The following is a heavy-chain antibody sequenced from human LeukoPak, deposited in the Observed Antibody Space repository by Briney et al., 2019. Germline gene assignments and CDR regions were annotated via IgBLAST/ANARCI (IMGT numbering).Heavy chain of an antibody. CDR3: ARGLSWTVDY. CDR2: ISSNSGYK. Sequence: GGSLRHSCAASGFTFSSYSMNWVRQTPGKGLEWVSSISSNSGYKYYADSVKGRFTISRDNAKNSLYLQMNILRAEDTAVYYCARGLSWTVDYWGQGTLVTVCS. D-gene: IGHD3/OR15-3a*01. CDR1: GFTFSSYS. J-gene: IGHJ4*02. V-gene: IGHV3-21*01.